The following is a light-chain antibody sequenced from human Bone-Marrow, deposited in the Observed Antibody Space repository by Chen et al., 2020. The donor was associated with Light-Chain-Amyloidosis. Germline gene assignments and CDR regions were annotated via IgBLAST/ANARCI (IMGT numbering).Light chain of an antibody. V-gene: IGLV8-61*01. Sequence: QTVVTQEPSFSVSPGGTVTLTCGFSSGSVSTSNYPSWYQQTPGQAPRALIYSTTPRSSGVPDRLSGSILGNKAALTITGAQADDESDYYCVLYMGSGISVFGGGTKVTVL. CDR3: VLYMGSGISV. J-gene: IGLJ2*01. CDR1: SGSVSTSNY. CDR2: STT.